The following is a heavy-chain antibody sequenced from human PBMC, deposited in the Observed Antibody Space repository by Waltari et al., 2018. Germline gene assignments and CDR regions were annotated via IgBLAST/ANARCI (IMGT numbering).Heavy chain of an antibody. V-gene: IGHV4-38-2*02. D-gene: IGHD1-26*01. CDR3: ARDLLDSGSYYSGWFDP. J-gene: IGHJ5*02. CDR1: GYSISSCYY. Sequence: QVQLQESGPGLVKPSETLSLTCAVSGYSISSCYYWGWIRQPPGKGLEWIGSIYHSGSTYYNPSLKSRVTISVDTSKNQFSLKLSSVTAADTAVYYCARDLLDSGSYYSGWFDPWGQGTLVTVSS. CDR2: IYHSGST.